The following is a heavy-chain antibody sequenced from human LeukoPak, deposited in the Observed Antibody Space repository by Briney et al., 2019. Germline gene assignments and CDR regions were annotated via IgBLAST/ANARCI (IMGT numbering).Heavy chain of an antibody. CDR3: YVVVVVAATHYYGMDV. V-gene: IGHV3-23*01. CDR2: ISGSGGST. D-gene: IGHD2-15*01. J-gene: IGHJ6*02. Sequence: GGSLRLSCAASGFTFSSYAMNWVRQAPGKGLEWVSAISGSGGSTYYADSVKGRFTISRDNSKNTLYLQMNSLRAEDTAVYYCYVVVVVAATHYYGMDVWGQGTTVTVSS. CDR1: GFTFSSYA.